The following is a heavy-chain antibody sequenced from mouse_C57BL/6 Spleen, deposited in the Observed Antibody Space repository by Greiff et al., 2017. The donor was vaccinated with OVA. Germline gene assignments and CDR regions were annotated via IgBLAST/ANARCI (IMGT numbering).Heavy chain of an antibody. Sequence: VKLMESGPGLVQPSQSLSITCTVSGFSLTSYGVHWVRQSPGKGLEWLGVIWRGGSTDYNAAFMSRLSITKDNSKSQVFFKMNSLQADDTAIYYCAKNRDYDYAMDYWGQGTSVTVSS. V-gene: IGHV2-5*01. CDR3: AKNRDYDYAMDY. CDR1: GFSLTSYG. D-gene: IGHD2-4*01. CDR2: IWRGGST. J-gene: IGHJ4*01.